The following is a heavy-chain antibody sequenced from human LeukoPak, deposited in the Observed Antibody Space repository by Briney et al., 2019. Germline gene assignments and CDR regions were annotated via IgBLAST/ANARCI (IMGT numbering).Heavy chain of an antibody. D-gene: IGHD5-12*01. J-gene: IGHJ4*02. CDR2: ISSSSSTI. CDR1: GFTLSSYS. V-gene: IGHV3-48*02. CDR3: ARDYQGRGYSGYGLKDY. Sequence: GGSLRLSCAASGFTLSSYSMNWVRQAPGKGLEWVSYISSSSSTIYYADSVKGRFTISRDNAKNSLYLQMNSLRDEDTAVYYCARDYQGRGYSGYGLKDYWGQGTLVTVSS.